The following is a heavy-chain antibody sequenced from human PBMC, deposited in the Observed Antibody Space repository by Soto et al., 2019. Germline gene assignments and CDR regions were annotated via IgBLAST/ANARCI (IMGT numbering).Heavy chain of an antibody. CDR1: GFTFSDYY. CDR3: ARDSAAGTNYYGLDV. Sequence: PGGSLRLSCAASGFTFSDYYMSWIRQAPGKGLEWVSYISRSSTYTDYGDSVKGRFTISRDNAKNSLYLQMNSLRAEDTAVYYCARDSAAGTNYYGLDVWGQGTTATVSS. V-gene: IGHV3-11*06. J-gene: IGHJ6*02. D-gene: IGHD6-13*01. CDR2: ISRSSTYT.